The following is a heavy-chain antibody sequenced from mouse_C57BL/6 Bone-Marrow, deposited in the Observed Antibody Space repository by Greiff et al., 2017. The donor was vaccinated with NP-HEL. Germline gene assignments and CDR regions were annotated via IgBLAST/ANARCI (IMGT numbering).Heavy chain of an antibody. CDR2: IWGVGST. CDR1: GFSLTSYG. CDR3: ASAEDYVTTVVAPDY. Sequence: VQLQESGPGLVAPSQSLSITCTVSGFSLTSYGVDWVRQSPGKGLEWLGVIWGVGSTNYNSALKSRLSISKDNSKSQVFLKMNSLQTDDTAMYYCASAEDYVTTVVAPDYWGQGTTLTVSS. V-gene: IGHV2-6*01. D-gene: IGHD1-1*01. J-gene: IGHJ2*01.